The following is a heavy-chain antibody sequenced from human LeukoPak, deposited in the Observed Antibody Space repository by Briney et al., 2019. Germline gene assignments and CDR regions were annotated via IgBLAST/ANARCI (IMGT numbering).Heavy chain of an antibody. CDR1: GYTFTAYY. J-gene: IGHJ4*02. CDR3: ARDGEDGSGSYQLGY. CDR2: INPNSGGT. Sequence: ASVKVSCKASGYTFTAYYMHWVRQAPGQGLEWMGRINPNSGGTNYAQKFQGRVTMTRDTSISTAYMELSRLRSDDTAVYYCARDGEDGSGSYQLGYWGQGTLVTVSS. V-gene: IGHV1-2*06. D-gene: IGHD1-26*01.